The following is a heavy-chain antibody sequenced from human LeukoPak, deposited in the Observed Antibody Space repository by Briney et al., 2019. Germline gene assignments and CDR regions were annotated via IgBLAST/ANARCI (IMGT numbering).Heavy chain of an antibody. CDR2: IYYSGST. CDR1: SGSMSSNDYF. J-gene: IGHJ5*02. D-gene: IGHD5-18*01. CDR3: ARGRGYSYAFDP. Sequence: PSETLSLTCTVSSGSMSSNDYFWGWIRQPPGKGLEWIGNIYYSGSTYYNPSLKSRVTMSVDTSKNQFSLKLTSVTAADTAVYYCARGRGYSYAFDPWGQGMLVTVSS. V-gene: IGHV4-39*07.